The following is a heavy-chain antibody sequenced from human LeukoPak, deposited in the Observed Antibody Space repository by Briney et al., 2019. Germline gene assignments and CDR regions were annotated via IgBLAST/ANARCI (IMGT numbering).Heavy chain of an antibody. CDR1: GGSISSYY. V-gene: IGHV4-59*01. Sequence: SETLSLTCTVSGGSISSYYWSWIRQPPGKGLEWIGYIYYSGSTNYNPSLKSRVTISVDTSKNQFSLKLSSVTAADTAVYYCASVYYGSEPHFDYWGQGTLVTVSS. CDR3: ASVYYGSEPHFDY. J-gene: IGHJ4*02. CDR2: IYYSGST. D-gene: IGHD3-10*01.